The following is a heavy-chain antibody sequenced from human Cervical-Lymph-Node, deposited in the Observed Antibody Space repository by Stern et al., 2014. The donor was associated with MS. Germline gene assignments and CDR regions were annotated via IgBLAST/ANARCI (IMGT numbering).Heavy chain of an antibody. J-gene: IGHJ4*02. CDR1: GYTFTDNY. CDR2: INPNSGGT. CDR3: ARGNGYDWSTFDS. V-gene: IGHV1-2*02. D-gene: IGHD5-12*01. Sequence: VQLVESGAEVKKPGASVKVSCKASGYTFTDNYLHWVRQAPGHGLEWMGWINPNSGGTHYAHKFQGRVTISRDTSINTAYMEVSRLKSDDTALYYCARGNGYDWSTFDSWGQGTVVTVSS.